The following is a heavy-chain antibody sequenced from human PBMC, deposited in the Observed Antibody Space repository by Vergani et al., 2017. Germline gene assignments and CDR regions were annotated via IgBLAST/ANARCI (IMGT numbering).Heavy chain of an antibody. V-gene: IGHV3-43D*04. D-gene: IGHD2-15*01. J-gene: IGHJ6*02. Sequence: EVQLVESGGVVVQPGGSLRLSCAASGFTFDDYAMHWVRQAPGKGLEWVSLISWDGGSTYYADSVKGRFTISRDNSKNSLYLQMNSLRAEDTALYYCAKDMGRYCSGGSCYAGYYYYYGIDVWGQGTTVTVSS. CDR1: GFTFDDYA. CDR3: AKDMGRYCSGGSCYAGYYYYYGIDV. CDR2: ISWDGGST.